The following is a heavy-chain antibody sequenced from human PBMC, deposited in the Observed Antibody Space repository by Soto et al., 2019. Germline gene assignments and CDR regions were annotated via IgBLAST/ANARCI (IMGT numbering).Heavy chain of an antibody. CDR1: GYTFTSYA. Sequence: QVPLVQSGAEVKKPGASVKVSFKASGYTFTSYAMHWVRQAPGQRLEWMGWINAGNGNTKYSQKFQGRVTITRDTSASTAYMELSSLRSEDTAVYYCARGPGGPDGPGDYWGQGTLVTVSS. D-gene: IGHD2-15*01. CDR3: ARGPGGPDGPGDY. V-gene: IGHV1-3*01. CDR2: INAGNGNT. J-gene: IGHJ4*02.